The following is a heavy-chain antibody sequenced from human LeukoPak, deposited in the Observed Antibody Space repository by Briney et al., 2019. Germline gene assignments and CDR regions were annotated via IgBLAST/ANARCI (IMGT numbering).Heavy chain of an antibody. D-gene: IGHD4-23*01. V-gene: IGHV3-21*01. CDR3: ARDRGTATVATG. CDR2: ISSSSSYI. Sequence: PGGSLRLSCAASGFTFSSYSMNWVRQAPGKGLEWVSSISSSSSYIYYADSVKGRFTISRDNAKNSLYLQMNSLRAEDTAVYYCARDRGTATVATGWGQGTLVTVSS. CDR1: GFTFSSYS. J-gene: IGHJ4*02.